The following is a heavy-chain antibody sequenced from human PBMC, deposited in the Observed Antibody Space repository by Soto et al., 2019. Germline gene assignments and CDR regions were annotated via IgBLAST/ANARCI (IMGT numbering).Heavy chain of an antibody. CDR3: ARAETALSYGFAP. V-gene: IGHV3-23*01. D-gene: IGHD5-18*01. J-gene: IGHJ5*02. Sequence: EVQLLESGGGLVQPGGSLRLSCAASGFTFGSYAMIWVRQAPGKGLGWVSTISSSGDSTYYADSVKGRFTVSRDNSMNTLYMQMTSLSAEDTAVYYWARAETALSYGFAPWGQGTLVTVSS. CDR1: GFTFGSYA. CDR2: ISSSGDST.